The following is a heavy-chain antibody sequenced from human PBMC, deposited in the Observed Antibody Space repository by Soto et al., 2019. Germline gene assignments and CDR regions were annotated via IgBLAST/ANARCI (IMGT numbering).Heavy chain of an antibody. V-gene: IGHV3-9*01. Sequence: PGGSLRLSCAASGFTFDDYAMHWVRQAPGKGLEWVSGISWNSGSIGYADSVKGRFTISRDNAKNSLYLQMNSLRAEDTALYYCAKDARYEYCSGGSRYSTAFDIWGQGTMVTVSS. J-gene: IGHJ3*02. D-gene: IGHD2-15*01. CDR3: AKDARYEYCSGGSRYSTAFDI. CDR1: GFTFDDYA. CDR2: ISWNSGSI.